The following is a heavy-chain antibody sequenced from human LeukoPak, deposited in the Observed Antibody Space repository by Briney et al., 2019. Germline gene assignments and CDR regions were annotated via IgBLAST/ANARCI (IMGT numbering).Heavy chain of an antibody. J-gene: IGHJ4*02. D-gene: IGHD4/OR15-4a*01. V-gene: IGHV3-53*01. CDR3: ARRAGAYSHPYDY. CDR1: GFTFSSFS. Sequence: GGSLRLSCAASGFTFSSFSMSWVRQAPGKGLEWVSFIYSDNTHYSDSVKGRFTISRDNSKNTLYLQMNSLRAEDTAVYYCARRAGAYSHPYDYWGQGTLVTVSS. CDR2: IYSDNT.